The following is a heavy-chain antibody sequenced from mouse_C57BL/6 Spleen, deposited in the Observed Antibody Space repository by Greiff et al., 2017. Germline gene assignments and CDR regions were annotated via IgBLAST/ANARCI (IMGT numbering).Heavy chain of an antibody. Sequence: QVQLKESGPELVKPGASVKLSCKASGYTFTSYDINWVKQRPGQGLEWIGWIYPRDGSTKYNEKFKGKATLTVDTSSSTAYMELHSLTSEDSAVYFCARSQITTVVDYAMDYWGQGTSVTVSS. CDR1: GYTFTSYD. J-gene: IGHJ4*01. CDR2: IYPRDGST. D-gene: IGHD1-1*01. CDR3: ARSQITTVVDYAMDY. V-gene: IGHV1-85*01.